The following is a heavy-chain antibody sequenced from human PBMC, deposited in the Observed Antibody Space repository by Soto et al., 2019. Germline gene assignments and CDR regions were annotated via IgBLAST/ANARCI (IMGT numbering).Heavy chain of an antibody. CDR3: ARDRYYDSSGYSDAFDI. Sequence: LSETLSLTCAVSGYSISSGYYWGWIRQPPGKGLEWIGSIYHSGSTYYNPSLKSRVTISVDTSKNQFSLKLSSVTAADTAVYYCARDRYYDSSGYSDAFDIWGQGTMVTVSS. V-gene: IGHV4-38-2*02. J-gene: IGHJ3*02. CDR2: IYHSGST. D-gene: IGHD3-22*01. CDR1: GYSISSGYY.